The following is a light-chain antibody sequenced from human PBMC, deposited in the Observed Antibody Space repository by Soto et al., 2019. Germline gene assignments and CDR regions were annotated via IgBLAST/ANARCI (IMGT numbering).Light chain of an antibody. CDR2: WAS. J-gene: IGKJ2*01. CDR3: QQYYGTPYT. Sequence: DIVMTQSPDSLAVSLGERATINCKSSQSVFYTSNNKNYLAWYQQKPGQPPNLLIYWASTRESGVPDRFSGSGSGTDFPLTISSLQAEDVAVYYCQQYYGTPYTFGQGTKLEIK. CDR1: QSVFYTSNNKNY. V-gene: IGKV4-1*01.